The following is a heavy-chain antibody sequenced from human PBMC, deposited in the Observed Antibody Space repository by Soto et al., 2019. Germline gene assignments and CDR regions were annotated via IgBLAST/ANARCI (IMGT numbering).Heavy chain of an antibody. CDR3: ARQRIIAAAGIGAFDI. CDR2: TYYRSKWYN. Sequence: SQTLSLTCAISGDSVSSNSAAWNWIRQSPSRGLEWLGRTYYRSKWYNDYAVSVKSRITTNPDTSKNQFSLQLNSVTPEDTAVYYCARQRIIAAAGIGAFDIWGQGTMVTVS. CDR1: GDSVSSNSAA. D-gene: IGHD6-13*01. J-gene: IGHJ3*02. V-gene: IGHV6-1*01.